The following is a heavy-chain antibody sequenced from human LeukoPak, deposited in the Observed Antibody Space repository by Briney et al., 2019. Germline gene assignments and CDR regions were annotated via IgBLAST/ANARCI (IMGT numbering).Heavy chain of an antibody. J-gene: IGHJ4*02. CDR1: GGSITTYY. CDR3: ARDTYYGRFFDY. CDR2: IDYSGST. Sequence: PSETLSLTCTVSGGSITTYYWSWIWQSPGKGLEWIGNIDYSGSTNYNPSLKSRVTISVDTSKNQFSLKLSSVTAADTAVYYCARDTYYGRFFDYWGQGTLVSVSS. V-gene: IGHV4-59*01. D-gene: IGHD4-17*01.